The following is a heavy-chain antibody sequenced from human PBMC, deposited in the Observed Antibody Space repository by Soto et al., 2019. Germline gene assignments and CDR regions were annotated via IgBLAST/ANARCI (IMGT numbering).Heavy chain of an antibody. CDR1: GDSLSTYY. J-gene: IGHJ4*02. CDR3: ARLIFGVEPSG. V-gene: IGHV4-59*08. Sequence: SETLSLTCTVSGDSLSTYYWSWIRQPPGKRLEWIGYINYSGSTNYNPSLRSRVTMSVDTSKNQFSLNLSSVTAAGTAVYYCARLIFGVEPSGWGQGTLVTVSS. CDR2: INYSGST. D-gene: IGHD3-3*01.